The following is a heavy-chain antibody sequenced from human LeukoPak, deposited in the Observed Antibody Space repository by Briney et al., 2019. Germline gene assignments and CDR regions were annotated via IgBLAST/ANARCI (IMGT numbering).Heavy chain of an antibody. D-gene: IGHD2-15*01. CDR2: IYYSGST. Sequence: SETLSLTCTVSGGSISSGDYYWSWIRQPPGKGLEWVGYIYYSGSTYYNPSLKSRVTISVDTSKNQFSLNLSSVTAADTAVYYCARDRYCSGGSCYVFDPWGQGTLVTVSS. CDR3: ARDRYCSGGSCYVFDP. V-gene: IGHV4-30-4*01. J-gene: IGHJ5*02. CDR1: GGSISSGDYY.